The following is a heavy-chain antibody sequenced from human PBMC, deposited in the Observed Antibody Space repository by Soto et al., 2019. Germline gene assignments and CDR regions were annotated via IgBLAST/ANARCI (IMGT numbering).Heavy chain of an antibody. CDR1: GFTVSSNY. J-gene: IGHJ4*02. Sequence: PGGSLRLSCAASGFTVSSNYMSWVRQAPGKGLEWVSVIYSGGSTYYADSVKGRFTISRDNSKNTLYLQMNSLRAEDTAVYYCERGSQVDRNDYWGQGNLVTVSS. D-gene: IGHD5-12*01. CDR2: IYSGGST. V-gene: IGHV3-53*01. CDR3: ERGSQVDRNDY.